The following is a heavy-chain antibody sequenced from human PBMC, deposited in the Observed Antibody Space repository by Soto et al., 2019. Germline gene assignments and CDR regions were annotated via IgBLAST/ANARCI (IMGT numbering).Heavy chain of an antibody. D-gene: IGHD2-2*01. CDR2: INHSGST. V-gene: IGHV4-34*01. J-gene: IGHJ5*02. CDR1: GGSFSGYY. Sequence: PSETLSLTCAVYGGSFSGYYWSWIRQPPGKGLEWIGEINHSGSTNYNPSLKSRVTISVDTSKNQFSLKLSSVTVADTAVYYCARGVPAAIGCWFDPWGQGTLVTVSS. CDR3: ARGVPAAIGCWFDP.